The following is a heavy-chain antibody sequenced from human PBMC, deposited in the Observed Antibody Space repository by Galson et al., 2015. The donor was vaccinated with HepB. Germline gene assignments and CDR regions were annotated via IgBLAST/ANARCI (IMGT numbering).Heavy chain of an antibody. V-gene: IGHV1-3*01. CDR3: ARDIGDYYDSAVGYFDY. CDR2: INAGNGNT. J-gene: IGHJ4*02. CDR1: GYTFTSYA. D-gene: IGHD3-22*01. Sequence: SVKVSCKASGYTFTSYAMHWVRQAPGQRLEWMGWINAGNGNTKYSQKFQGRVTITRDTSASTAYMELSSLRSEDTAVYYCARDIGDYYDSAVGYFDYWGQGTLVTVSS.